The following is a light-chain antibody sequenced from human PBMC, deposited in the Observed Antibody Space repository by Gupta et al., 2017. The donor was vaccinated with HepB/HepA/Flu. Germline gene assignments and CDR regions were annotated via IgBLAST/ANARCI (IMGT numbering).Light chain of an antibody. CDR1: SSDVGGYNY. Sequence: QSALPPPPSVSGSPDQSMTISCPATSSDVGGYNYVSWYQQHPGKTPKLMIYDVSNRPSGVANRFSGAKSGSTAALTISWLQAEDEADYYCSSYTSSSTLAVFGGGTKLTVL. CDR2: DVS. CDR3: SSYTSSSTLAV. V-gene: IGLV2-14*03. J-gene: IGLJ2*01.